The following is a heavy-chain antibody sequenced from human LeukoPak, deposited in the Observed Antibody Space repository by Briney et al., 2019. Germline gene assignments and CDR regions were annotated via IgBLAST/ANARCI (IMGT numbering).Heavy chain of an antibody. Sequence: GGSLRLSCEVSGFTLSSYWMHWVRQAPGKGVVWVSRMNNDGSTEHYADSVKGRFTISRHNAENTLYLQMNSLRAEDTAVYYCARGPETYYYDSSAYYWGQGTLVTVSS. CDR2: MNNDGSTE. D-gene: IGHD3-22*01. J-gene: IGHJ4*02. CDR1: GFTLSSYW. V-gene: IGHV3-74*01. CDR3: ARGPETYYYDSSAYY.